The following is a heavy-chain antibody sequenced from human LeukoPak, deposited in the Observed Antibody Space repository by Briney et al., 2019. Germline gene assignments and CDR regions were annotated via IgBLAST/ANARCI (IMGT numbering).Heavy chain of an antibody. V-gene: IGHV3-23*01. CDR3: ARGRGLPVRPPNEGFLDY. Sequence: GGSLRLSCPASGFTFSSHTMSWVRQAPGKGLEWVSGISGSGVNTYYANSVKGRFTISRDKFMNTLYLQMNSLRAEDTAVYYCARGRGLPVRPPNEGFLDYWGRGTLVTVSS. CDR1: GFTFSSHT. J-gene: IGHJ4*02. CDR2: ISGSGVNT. D-gene: IGHD6-6*01.